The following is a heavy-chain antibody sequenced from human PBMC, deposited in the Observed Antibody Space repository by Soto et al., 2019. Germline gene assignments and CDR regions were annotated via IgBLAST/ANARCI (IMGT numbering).Heavy chain of an antibody. D-gene: IGHD6-6*01. CDR1: GGSVSSGGNY. CDR3: ARGLSSPSAAGV. CDR2: DHDTGTT. V-gene: IGHV4-39*01. Sequence: QLQLQESGPGLVKPSETLSLTCAVSGGSVSSGGNYWGWIRQSPGKGLEWIGSDHDTGTTHYNPPLTSRVTISVDPSKNQFSLNVNSVTAADTAVYYCARGLSSPSAAGVWGQGTRVTVSS. J-gene: IGHJ4*02.